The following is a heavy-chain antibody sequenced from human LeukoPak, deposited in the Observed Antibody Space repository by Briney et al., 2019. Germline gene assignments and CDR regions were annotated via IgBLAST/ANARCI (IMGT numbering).Heavy chain of an antibody. CDR1: GYTFTDYH. CDR3: ARVLIPTLVTSNFDY. Sequence: ASVKVSCRASGYTFTDYHLYWLRQAPGQGLEWMGWINTNNGATHYAQKFQGRVTSTRDTSISTAYMDLSRLTSDDTAVYYCARVLIPTLVTSNFDYWGQGTLVTVSS. CDR2: INTNNGAT. V-gene: IGHV1-2*02. D-gene: IGHD2-21*02. J-gene: IGHJ4*02.